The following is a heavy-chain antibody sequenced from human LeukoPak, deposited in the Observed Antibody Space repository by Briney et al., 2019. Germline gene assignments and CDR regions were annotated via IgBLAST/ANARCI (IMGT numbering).Heavy chain of an antibody. CDR1: GFNFRSYA. V-gene: IGHV3-23*01. CDR3: ARDSPLKGYNSGWATNSFDF. CDR2: VTGGAVAT. Sequence: PGGSLRLSCAAFGFNFRSYAMSWVRQAPGKGLEWVSTVTGGAVATYYADSVRGRHTISRDNSKNTLYLQMNSLRAEDTAVYYCARDSPLKGYNSGWATNSFDFWGQGTLVTVSS. D-gene: IGHD6-19*01. J-gene: IGHJ4*02.